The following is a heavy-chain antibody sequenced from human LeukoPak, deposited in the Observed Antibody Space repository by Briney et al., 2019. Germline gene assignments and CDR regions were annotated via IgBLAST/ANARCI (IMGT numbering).Heavy chain of an antibody. V-gene: IGHV1-69*13. D-gene: IGHD6-19*01. Sequence: SVTVSFTASGGTFSSYAISWVRQAPGQGLEWMGGIIPIFGTANYAQKFQGRVTITADESTSTAYMELSSLRSEDTAVYYCARDLGRSSGWFVGVFMDVWGQGTTVTVSS. CDR3: ARDLGRSSGWFVGVFMDV. J-gene: IGHJ6*02. CDR2: IIPIFGTA. CDR1: GGTFSSYA.